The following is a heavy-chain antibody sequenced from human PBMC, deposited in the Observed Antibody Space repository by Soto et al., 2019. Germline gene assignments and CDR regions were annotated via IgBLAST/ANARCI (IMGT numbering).Heavy chain of an antibody. CDR2: ISGSGGST. CDR3: ATKGPGIAVAGSRYYYYGMDV. V-gene: IGHV3-23*01. CDR1: GFTFSSYA. D-gene: IGHD6-19*01. Sequence: GGSLRLSCAASGFTFSSYAMSWVRQAPGKGLEWVSAISGSGGSTYYADSVKGRFTISRDNSKNTLYLQMNSLRAEDTAVYYCATKGPGIAVAGSRYYYYGMDVWGQGTTVTVSS. J-gene: IGHJ6*02.